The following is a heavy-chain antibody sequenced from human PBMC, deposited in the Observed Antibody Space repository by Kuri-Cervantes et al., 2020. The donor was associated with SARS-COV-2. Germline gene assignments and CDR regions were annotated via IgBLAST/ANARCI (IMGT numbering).Heavy chain of an antibody. V-gene: IGHV1-69*02. J-gene: IGHJ6*03. CDR3: ARGHYCSGGSCYYASYYYYMDV. Sequence: SVKVSCKASGGTFSSYTISWVRQAPGQGLEWMGRIIPILGIANYAQKFQGRVTITADKSTSTAYMELSSLRSEDTAVYYCARGHYCSGGSCYYASYYYYMDVWGKGTTVTVSS. CDR2: IIPILGIA. D-gene: IGHD2-15*01. CDR1: GGTFSSYT.